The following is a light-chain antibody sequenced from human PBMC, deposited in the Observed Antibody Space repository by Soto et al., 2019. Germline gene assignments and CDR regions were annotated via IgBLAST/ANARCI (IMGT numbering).Light chain of an antibody. CDR3: QQYGTSPLT. CDR2: GAS. J-gene: IGKJ4*01. Sequence: EIVLTQSPGTPSLSPGERATLSCRASQSVRSSYLTWYQQKTGQAPRLLIYGASSRATGIPDRFSGSGSGTDFTLTISRLEPEDFAVYYCQQYGTSPLTFGGGTKVEIK. CDR1: QSVRSSY. V-gene: IGKV3-20*01.